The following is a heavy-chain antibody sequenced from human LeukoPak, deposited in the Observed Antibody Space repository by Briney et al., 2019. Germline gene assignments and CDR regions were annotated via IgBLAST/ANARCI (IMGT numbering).Heavy chain of an antibody. V-gene: IGHV4-34*01. Sequence: SETLSLTCAVYGGSFSGYYWSWIRQPPGKGLEWIGEINHSGSTNYNPSLKSRVTISVDTSKNQFSLKLSSVTAADTAVYYCARGRDGYNYGSFIDYWGQGTLVTVSS. D-gene: IGHD5-24*01. CDR3: ARGRDGYNYGSFIDY. CDR1: GGSFSGYY. J-gene: IGHJ4*02. CDR2: INHSGST.